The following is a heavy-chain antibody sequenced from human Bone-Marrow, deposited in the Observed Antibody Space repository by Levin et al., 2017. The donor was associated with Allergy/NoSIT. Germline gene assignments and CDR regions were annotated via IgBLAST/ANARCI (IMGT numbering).Heavy chain of an antibody. CDR2: IWYDGSST. J-gene: IGHJ3*02. CDR1: GFIFTSYG. D-gene: IGHD4-23*01. CDR3: AKSFGATVALDAFDI. V-gene: IGHV3-33*06. Sequence: TGGSLRLSCAASGFIFTSYGMHWVRQAPGMGLEWVAVIWYDGSSTSYADSVKGRFTISRDNSKYTLYLQMNSLRAEDTAVYYCAKSFGATVALDAFDIWGQGTMVTVSS.